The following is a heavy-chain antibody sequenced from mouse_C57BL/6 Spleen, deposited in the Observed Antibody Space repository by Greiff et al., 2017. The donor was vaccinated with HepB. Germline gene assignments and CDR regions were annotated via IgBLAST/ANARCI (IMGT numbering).Heavy chain of an antibody. V-gene: IGHV1-82*01. J-gene: IGHJ2*01. D-gene: IGHD2-1*01. CDR1: GYAFSSSW. CDR2: IYPGDGDT. Sequence: QVQLQQSGPELVKPGASVKISCKASGYAFSSSWMNWVKQRPGKGLEWIGRIYPGDGDTNYNGKFKGKATLTADKSSSTAYMQLSSLTSEDSAVYFCARTIYYGNSNFDYWGQGTTLTVSS. CDR3: ARTIYYGNSNFDY.